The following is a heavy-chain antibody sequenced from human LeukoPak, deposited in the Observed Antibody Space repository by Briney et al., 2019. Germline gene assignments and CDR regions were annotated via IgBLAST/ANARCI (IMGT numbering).Heavy chain of an antibody. J-gene: IGHJ6*03. Sequence: ASVKVSCKASGYTFTSYDINWVRQATGQGLEWMGWMNPNSGNTGYAQKFQGRVTITRNTSISTAYMELSSLRSEDTAVYYCARGVGSSSPYCYYYYMDVWGKGTTVTVSS. CDR1: GYTFTSYD. V-gene: IGHV1-8*03. CDR2: MNPNSGNT. D-gene: IGHD6-6*01. CDR3: ARGVGSSSPYCYYYYMDV.